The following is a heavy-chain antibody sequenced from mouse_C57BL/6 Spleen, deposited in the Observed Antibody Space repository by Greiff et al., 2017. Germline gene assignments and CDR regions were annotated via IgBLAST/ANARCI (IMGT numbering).Heavy chain of an antibody. CDR3: AGEYDYNVYYSAMGY. D-gene: IGHD2-4*01. V-gene: IGHV1-72*01. CDR2: IGPNSGGT. Sequence: QVQLQQPGAELVKPGASVKLSCKASGYTFTSYWMHWVKQRPGRGLEWIGRIGPNSGGTKYNDKVKSKATLTVNKPSSTAYMQLSSLTSEDSAVYSCAGEYDYNVYYSAMGYWGQGTSVTVDS. CDR1: GYTFTSYW. J-gene: IGHJ4*01.